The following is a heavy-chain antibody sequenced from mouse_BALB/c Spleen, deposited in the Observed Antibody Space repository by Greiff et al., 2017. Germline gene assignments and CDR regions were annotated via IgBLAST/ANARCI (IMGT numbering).Heavy chain of an antibody. CDR1: GYTFTSYY. CDR3: SRGTGYGSAMDY. D-gene: IGHD1-1*01. Sequence: QVQLQQPGAELVKPGASVTLSCKASGYTFTSYYMSWVKQRPGQGLEWIGGINPSNGGTNFNEKFKSKATLTVDKSSSTAYMQLSSLTSEDSAVYYCSRGTGYGSAMDYWGQGTSVTVSS. V-gene: IGHV1S81*02. J-gene: IGHJ4*01. CDR2: INPSNGGT.